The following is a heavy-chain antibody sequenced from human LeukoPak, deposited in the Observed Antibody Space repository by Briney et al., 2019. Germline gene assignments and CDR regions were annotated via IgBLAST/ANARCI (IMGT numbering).Heavy chain of an antibody. Sequence: ASVKVSCKASGYTFTSYYMHWVRQAPGQGLEWMGIINPSGGSTSYAQKFQGRVTMTRDMSTSTVYMGLSSLRSEDTAVYYCARDTGEDWFDPWGQGTLVTVSS. J-gene: IGHJ5*02. CDR2: INPSGGST. D-gene: IGHD3-16*01. CDR1: GYTFTSYY. V-gene: IGHV1-46*01. CDR3: ARDTGEDWFDP.